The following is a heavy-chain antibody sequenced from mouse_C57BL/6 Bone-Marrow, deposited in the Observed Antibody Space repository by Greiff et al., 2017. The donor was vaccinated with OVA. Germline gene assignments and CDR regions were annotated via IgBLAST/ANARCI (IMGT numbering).Heavy chain of an antibody. CDR1: GFTFSSYA. V-gene: IGHV5-9-1*02. J-gene: IGHJ3*01. CDR3: TRRGDWFAY. Sequence: EVKLMESGEGLVKPGGSLKLSCAASGFTFSSYAMSWVRQTPEKRLEWVAYISSGGDYIYYADTVKGRFTISRDNARNTLYLQMSSLKSEDTAMYYCTRRGDWFAYWGQGTLVTVSA. CDR2: ISSGGDYI.